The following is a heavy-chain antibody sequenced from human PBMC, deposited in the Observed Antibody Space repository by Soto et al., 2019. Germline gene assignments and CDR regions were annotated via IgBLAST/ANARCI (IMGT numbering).Heavy chain of an antibody. V-gene: IGHV5-10-1*01. Sequence: GESLKISCKGSGYRFTSYWISWVRLMPGKGLEWMGRIDPSNSYTHYSPSFHGHVTISADNSISTAYLQWSNLRASDTAIYYCAFLDTSLDFDFWGQGTLVTVSS. D-gene: IGHD3-3*02. CDR3: AFLDTSLDFDF. J-gene: IGHJ4*02. CDR1: GYRFTSYW. CDR2: IDPSNSYT.